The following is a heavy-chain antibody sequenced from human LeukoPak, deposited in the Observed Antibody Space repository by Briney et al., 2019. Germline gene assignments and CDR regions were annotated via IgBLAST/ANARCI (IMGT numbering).Heavy chain of an antibody. Sequence: GGSLRLSCAASGLTVSGNYMSWVRQAPGKGLEWVSVIHSGGSMYYADPVKGRFTISRDIYQNTVYLQLNSLRPEGTAVYYCAGSGIYLTYWGQGTLVTVSS. V-gene: IGHV3-66*02. CDR2: IHSGGSM. CDR1: GLTVSGNY. D-gene: IGHD1-26*01. J-gene: IGHJ4*02. CDR3: AGSGIYLTY.